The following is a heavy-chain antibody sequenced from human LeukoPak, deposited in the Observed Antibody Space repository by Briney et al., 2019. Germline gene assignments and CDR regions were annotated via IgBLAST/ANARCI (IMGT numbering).Heavy chain of an antibody. CDR3: ARVQGYCSDGRCLF. J-gene: IGHJ4*02. Sequence: ASVKVSCKASGYSFTGYHIHWVRQAPGQGLEWMGWVNPKSGDTDYAQKFKDRVTMTRDTSITTAYMELTRLTSDDTAVYYCARVQGYCSDGRCLFWGQGTLVTVSS. V-gene: IGHV1-2*02. CDR1: GYSFTGYH. D-gene: IGHD2-15*01. CDR2: VNPKSGDT.